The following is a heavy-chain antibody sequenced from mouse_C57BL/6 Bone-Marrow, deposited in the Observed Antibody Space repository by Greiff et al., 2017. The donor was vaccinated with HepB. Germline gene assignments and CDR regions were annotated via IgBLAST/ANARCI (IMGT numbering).Heavy chain of an antibody. CDR3: ARSSLWFAY. Sequence: VQLQQPGAELVRPGSSVKLSCKASGYTFTSYWMDWVKQRPGQGLEWIGNIYPSDSETHYNQKFKDKATLTVDKSSSTAYMQLSSLTSEDSAVYCCARSSLWFAYWGQGTLVTVSA. D-gene: IGHD6-2*01. CDR2: IYPSDSET. CDR1: GYTFTSYW. J-gene: IGHJ3*01. V-gene: IGHV1-61*01.